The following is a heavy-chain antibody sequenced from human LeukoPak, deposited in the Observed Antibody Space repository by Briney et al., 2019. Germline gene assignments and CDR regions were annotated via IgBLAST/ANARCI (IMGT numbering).Heavy chain of an antibody. CDR2: ISYDGSNK. CDR3: AKDRRLVSGPLQD. D-gene: IGHD4-11*01. Sequence: GGSLRLSCAASGFTFSSYGMHWVRQAPGKGLEWVAVISYDGSNKYYADSVKGRFTISRDNSKNTLYLQMNSLRAEDTAVYYCAKDRRLVSGPLQDWGQGTLVTASS. J-gene: IGHJ4*02. V-gene: IGHV3-30*18. CDR1: GFTFSSYG.